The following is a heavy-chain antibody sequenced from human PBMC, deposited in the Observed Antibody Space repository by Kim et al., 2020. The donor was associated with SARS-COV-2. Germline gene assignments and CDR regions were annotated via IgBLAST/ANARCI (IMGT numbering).Heavy chain of an antibody. CDR2: FYYDGTT. CDR1: GDSIRNSYY. D-gene: IGHD1-26*01. J-gene: IGHJ5*02. V-gene: IGHV4-39*01. Sequence: SETLSLTCSASGDSIRNSYYWGWIRQPPGKGLEWIGSFYYDGTTSHNPSLGSRVTVSVDTSRNQFSLKLTSVTDEDTGVYYCACREKLPDRPSWDQG. CDR3: ACREKLPDRPS.